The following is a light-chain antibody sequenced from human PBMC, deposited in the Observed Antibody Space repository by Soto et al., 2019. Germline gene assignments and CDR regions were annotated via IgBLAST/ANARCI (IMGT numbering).Light chain of an antibody. Sequence: DIQMTQSPSSVSPSVGDRVNITCRASQGISSWLAWYQKKTGKDPKLLIYAASKLETGVPSRFSGSRSGTDFNFTISRLQTEDIGIYDCQQYHSLTMTVGQGTRLEIK. J-gene: IGKJ5*01. CDR3: QQYHSLTMT. CDR2: AAS. CDR1: QGISSW. V-gene: IGKV1-12*01.